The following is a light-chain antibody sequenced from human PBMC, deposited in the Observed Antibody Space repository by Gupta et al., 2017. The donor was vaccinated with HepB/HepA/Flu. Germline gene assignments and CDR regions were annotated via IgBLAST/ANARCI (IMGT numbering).Light chain of an antibody. V-gene: IGKV4-1*01. CDR3: QKYYRTPQT. CDR2: WAS. CDR1: QSVLYSSNNKNY. J-gene: IGKJ1*01. Sequence: DIVMTQSPDSLAVSLGERATINCRSSQSVLYSSNNKNYLAWYQQKPGQPPKLLIYWASTRQSGVPDRFSGSGSGTDFTRTISSLQAEDGAVYYCQKYYRTPQTFGQGTKVEIK.